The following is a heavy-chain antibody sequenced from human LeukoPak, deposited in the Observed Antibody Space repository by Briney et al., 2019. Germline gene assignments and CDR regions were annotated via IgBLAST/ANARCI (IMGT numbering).Heavy chain of an antibody. J-gene: IGHJ3*02. CDR1: GFTFDDYA. D-gene: IGHD1-7*01. V-gene: IGHV3-9*01. CDR3: AKDMDNWNYVIGDAFDI. CDR2: ISWNSGSI. Sequence: PGRSLRLSCAASGFTFDDYAMHWVRQAAGKGLAGVSGISWNSGSIGYADSVKGRFTISRDNAKNSLYLQMNSLRAEDTALYYCAKDMDNWNYVIGDAFDIWGQGTMVTVSS.